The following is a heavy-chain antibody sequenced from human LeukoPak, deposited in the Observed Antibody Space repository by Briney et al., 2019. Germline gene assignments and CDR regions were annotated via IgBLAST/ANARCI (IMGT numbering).Heavy chain of an antibody. V-gene: IGHV3-48*03. CDR3: AGELGYCSSTSCYPGWFDP. D-gene: IGHD2-2*01. J-gene: IGHJ5*02. CDR1: GSTFSSYE. Sequence: GGSLRLSCAASGSTFSSYEMNWVRQAPGKGLEWVSYISSSGSTIYYADSVKGRFTISRDNAKNSLYLQMNSLRAEDTAVYYCAGELGYCSSTSCYPGWFDPWGQGTLVTVSS. CDR2: ISSSGSTI.